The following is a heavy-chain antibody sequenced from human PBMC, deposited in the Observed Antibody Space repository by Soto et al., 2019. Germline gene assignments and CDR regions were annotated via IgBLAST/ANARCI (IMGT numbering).Heavy chain of an antibody. CDR1: GGTFSRHA. CDR2: IIPLFGTA. D-gene: IGHD3-22*01. CDR3: ARGWGYDSNDYYYAY. Sequence: QVQLVQSGAEVRKPGSSVKVSCKASGGTFSRHAISWVRQAPGQGLEWMGGIIPLFGTANHAQKFQGRVTIIADESTSTVYMELSSLRSEDTAMYYCARGWGYDSNDYYYAYWGQGTLVIVSS. V-gene: IGHV1-69*01. J-gene: IGHJ4*02.